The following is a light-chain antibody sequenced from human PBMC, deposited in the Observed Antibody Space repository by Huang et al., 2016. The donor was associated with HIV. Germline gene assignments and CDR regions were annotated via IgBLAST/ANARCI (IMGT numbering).Light chain of an antibody. CDR1: QSVNTN. V-gene: IGKV3-15*01. CDR3: QQYNKWPPEYT. Sequence: VMMSQSPATLAASPGERVTLSCGASQSVNTNLAWYQQKPGQPPRLRIYAASTRATGVPARCAGSGSGTEFTLTIDSLQSDDVAVYYCQQYNKWPPEYTFGQGTRLEIK. J-gene: IGKJ2*01. CDR2: AAS.